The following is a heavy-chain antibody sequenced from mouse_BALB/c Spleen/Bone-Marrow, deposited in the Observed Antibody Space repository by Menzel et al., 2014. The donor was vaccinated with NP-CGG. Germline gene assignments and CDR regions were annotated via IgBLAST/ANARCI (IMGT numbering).Heavy chain of an antibody. J-gene: IGHJ2*01. Sequence: VQLQQSGPELVRPGVSVKISCKGSGYTFTDYAMHWVKRSHAKSLEWIGVISTYSGNTSYNQKFKGKATMTVDKSSSTAYMELARLTSEDSAIYYCARRGYGSSPFDYWGQGTTLTVSS. CDR3: ARRGYGSSPFDY. V-gene: IGHV1-67*01. D-gene: IGHD1-1*01. CDR1: GYTFTDYA. CDR2: ISTYSGNT.